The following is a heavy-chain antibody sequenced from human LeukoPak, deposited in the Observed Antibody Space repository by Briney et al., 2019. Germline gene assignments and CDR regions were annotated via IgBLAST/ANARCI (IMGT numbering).Heavy chain of an antibody. CDR1: GFTFSSYD. V-gene: IGHV3-23*01. Sequence: GGSLRLSCAASGFTFSSYDMSWVRQAPGKGPEWVSSLTSDGGSTEYADSVKGRFTISRDNSKNTLYLQMKSLRAEDTAVYYCANIPLRYFDWLYASPIDYWGQGTLVTVSS. CDR2: LTSDGGST. D-gene: IGHD3-9*01. J-gene: IGHJ4*02. CDR3: ANIPLRYFDWLYASPIDY.